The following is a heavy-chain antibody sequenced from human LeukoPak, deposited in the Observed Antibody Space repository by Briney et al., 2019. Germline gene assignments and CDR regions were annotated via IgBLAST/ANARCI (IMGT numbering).Heavy chain of an antibody. CDR3: ATVTPPYDFWSGYYLPY. Sequence: SVKVSCKASGGTFSSYAISWVRQAPGQGLEWMGGIIPIFGTANYAQKFQGRVTMTEDTSTDTAYMELSSLRSEDTAVYYCATVTPPYDFWSGYYLPYWGQGTLVTVSS. J-gene: IGHJ4*02. CDR1: GGTFSSYA. D-gene: IGHD3-3*01. V-gene: IGHV1-69*06. CDR2: IIPIFGTA.